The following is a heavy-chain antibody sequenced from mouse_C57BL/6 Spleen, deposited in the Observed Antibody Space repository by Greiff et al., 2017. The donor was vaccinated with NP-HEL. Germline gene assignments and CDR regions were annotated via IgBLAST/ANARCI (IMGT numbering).Heavy chain of an antibody. J-gene: IGHJ2*01. Sequence: VQLQQPGAELVMPGASVKLSCKASGYTFTSYWMHWVKQRPGQGLEWIGEIDPSDSDTNYNQKVKGKSTLTVDKSSSTAYMQLSSLTSEDSAVSYCSTTVVGGGTFDFWGPGTTLTVSS. CDR2: IDPSDSDT. CDR3: STTVVGGGTFDF. CDR1: GYTFTSYW. V-gene: IGHV1-69*01. D-gene: IGHD1-1*01.